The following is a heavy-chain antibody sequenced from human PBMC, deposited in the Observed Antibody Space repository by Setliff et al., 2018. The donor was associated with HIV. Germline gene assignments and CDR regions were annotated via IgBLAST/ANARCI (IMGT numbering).Heavy chain of an antibody. J-gene: IGHJ6*03. V-gene: IGHV4-34*01. CDR2: INHSGTT. CDR3: ARGVVVVPAAREHYYYMDV. D-gene: IGHD2-2*01. CDR1: GGSFSGYY. Sequence: PSETLSLTCAVYGGSFSGYYWTWIRQPPGKGLEWIGEINHSGTTNHNPSIKSRVAMSVDMSKYQFSLKLTSVTAADTAVYYCARGVVVVPAAREHYYYMDVWGKGTTVTVSS.